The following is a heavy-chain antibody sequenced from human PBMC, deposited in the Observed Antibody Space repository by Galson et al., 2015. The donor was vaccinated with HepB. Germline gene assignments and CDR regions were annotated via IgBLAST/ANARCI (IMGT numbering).Heavy chain of an antibody. CDR1: GFTFSSYG. J-gene: IGHJ4*02. CDR3: AKDEEDLEWLSNFDY. V-gene: IGHV3-30*18. CDR2: ISYDGSNK. D-gene: IGHD3-3*01. Sequence: SLRLSCAASGFTFSSYGMHWVRQAPGKGLEWVAVISYDGSNKYYADSVKGRFTISRDNSKNTLYLQMNSLRAEDTAVYYCAKDEEDLEWLSNFDYWGQGTLVTVSS.